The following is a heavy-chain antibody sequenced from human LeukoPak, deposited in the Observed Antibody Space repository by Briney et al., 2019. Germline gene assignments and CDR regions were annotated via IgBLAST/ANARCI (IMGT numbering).Heavy chain of an antibody. CDR2: FHYSGST. CDR3: ARGFLNSAFDF. J-gene: IGHJ3*01. Sequence: SETLSLTCSVSGYSISSAYYWGWIRQPPGQGLEWIGTFHYSGSTSYNPSLKSRVTISVDSSKNQFSLKLNSVTAADTAVYYCARGFLNSAFDFWGHGTVVTVSS. V-gene: IGHV4-38-2*02. D-gene: IGHD2/OR15-2a*01. CDR1: GYSISSAYY.